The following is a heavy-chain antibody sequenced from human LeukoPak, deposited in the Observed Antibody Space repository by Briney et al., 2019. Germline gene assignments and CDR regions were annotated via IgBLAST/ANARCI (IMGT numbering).Heavy chain of an antibody. V-gene: IGHV3-30-3*01. J-gene: IGHJ4*02. CDR1: GFTFSYYP. D-gene: IGHD3-22*01. CDR3: ARGPYYGGSGYDFDY. CDR2: ISYAGTKI. Sequence: GGSLRLSCVASGFTFSYYPMHWVRQAPGEGLEWVATISYAGTKIYYADSVKGRLTISRDSSRDTLYLQMSSLKTEDTAVYYCARGPYYGGSGYDFDYWGQGTLVTVSS.